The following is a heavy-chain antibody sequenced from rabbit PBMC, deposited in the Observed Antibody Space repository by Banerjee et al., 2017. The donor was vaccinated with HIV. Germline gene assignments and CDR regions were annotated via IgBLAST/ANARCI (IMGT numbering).Heavy chain of an antibody. CDR2: IYGGSSGTT. D-gene: IGHD5-1*01. J-gene: IGHJ4*01. Sequence: QEQLKETGGGLVQPGGSLTLTCKASGFDFSSNAMCWVRQAPGKGLEWIACIYGGSSGTTYYASWAKGRFTISKTSSTTVTLQMTSLTAADTATYFCASAYGGDGSAMDLWGPGTLVTVS. V-gene: IGHV1S45*01. CDR1: GFDFSSNA. CDR3: ASAYGGDGSAMDL.